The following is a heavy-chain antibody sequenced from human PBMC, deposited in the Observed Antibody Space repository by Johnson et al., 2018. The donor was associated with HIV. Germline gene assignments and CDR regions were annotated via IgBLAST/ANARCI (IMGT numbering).Heavy chain of an antibody. CDR2: INWNGGST. CDR3: ARVEYWNHDSDAFDI. V-gene: IGHV3-20*04. J-gene: IGHJ3*02. Sequence: VQVVESGGGVVRPGGSLRLSCAASGFTFDDYGMSWVRQAPGKGLEWVSGINWNGGSTGYADSVKGRFTISRDNAKNSLTLQMNSLRAADTALYFCARVEYWNHDSDAFDIWGQGTMVTVFS. D-gene: IGHD1-1*01. CDR1: GFTFDDYG.